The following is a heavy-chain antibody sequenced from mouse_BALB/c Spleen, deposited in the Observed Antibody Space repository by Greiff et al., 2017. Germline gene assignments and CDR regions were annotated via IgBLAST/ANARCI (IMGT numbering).Heavy chain of an antibody. CDR3: ARDYDYDGFAY. Sequence: VHLVESGPGLVAPSQSLSITCTVSGFSLTSYGVHWVRQPPGKGLEWLGVIWAGGSTNYNSALMSRLSISKDNSKSQVFLKMNSLQTDDTAMYYCARDYDYDGFAYWGQGTLVTVSA. V-gene: IGHV2-9*02. CDR1: GFSLTSYG. D-gene: IGHD2-4*01. J-gene: IGHJ3*01. CDR2: IWAGGST.